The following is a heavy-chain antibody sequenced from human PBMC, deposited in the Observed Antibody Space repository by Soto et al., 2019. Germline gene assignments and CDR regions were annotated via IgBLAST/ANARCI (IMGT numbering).Heavy chain of an antibody. Sequence: GGSLRLSCSASGFTCSSYAMHWFRQAPGKGLEYVSAISSNGGSTYYADSVKGRFTISRDNSKNTLYLQMGSLRAEDMAVYYCARESVLGQLDYWGQGTLVTVSS. J-gene: IGHJ4*02. D-gene: IGHD2-8*02. CDR1: GFTCSSYA. CDR3: ARESVLGQLDY. CDR2: ISSNGGST. V-gene: IGHV3-64*02.